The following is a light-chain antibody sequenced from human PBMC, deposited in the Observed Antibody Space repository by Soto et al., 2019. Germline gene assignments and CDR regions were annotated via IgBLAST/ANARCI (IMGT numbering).Light chain of an antibody. CDR1: QGIGSE. CDR2: GAS. V-gene: IGKV1-6*01. J-gene: IGKJ1*01. Sequence: AVQMTQSPSSLSASVGGRVTITCRASQGIGSELGWYQQKPGKAPKLLIYGASTLQFGVSSRFSGSGSDTDFTLTISSLQPEDSATYYCLQDDNYPRTFGQGTKVEIK. CDR3: LQDDNYPRT.